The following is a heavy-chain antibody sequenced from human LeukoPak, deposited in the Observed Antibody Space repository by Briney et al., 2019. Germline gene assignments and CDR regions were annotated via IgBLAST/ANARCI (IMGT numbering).Heavy chain of an antibody. V-gene: IGHV4-39*07. CDR1: GGSISSSSYY. Sequence: SETLSLTCTVSGGSISSSSYYWGWLRQPPGKGLEWIGSIYYSGSTYYNPSLKSRVTISVDTSKNQFSLKLSSVTAADTAVYYCARDRIVVVVGATPDYNYGMDVWGQGTTVTVSS. CDR2: IYYSGST. CDR3: ARDRIVVVVGATPDYNYGMDV. J-gene: IGHJ6*02. D-gene: IGHD2-15*01.